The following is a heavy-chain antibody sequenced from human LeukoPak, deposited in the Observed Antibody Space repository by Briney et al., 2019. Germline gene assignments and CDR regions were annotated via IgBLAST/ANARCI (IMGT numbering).Heavy chain of an antibody. D-gene: IGHD2-15*01. V-gene: IGHV4-39*07. Sequence: SETLSLTCTVSGGSISSSSYYWGWIRQPPGKGLEWIGGIYYSGSTYYNPSLNSRVTISVDRTKNQFSLKLGSVTAADTAVYYCATVHCSRGSCYPDYWGQGTLVTVSS. CDR1: GGSISSSSYY. CDR2: IYYSGST. CDR3: ATVHCSRGSCYPDY. J-gene: IGHJ4*02.